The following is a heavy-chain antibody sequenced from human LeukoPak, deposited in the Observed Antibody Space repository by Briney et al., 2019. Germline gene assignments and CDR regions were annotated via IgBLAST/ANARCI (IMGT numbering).Heavy chain of an antibody. V-gene: IGHV4-61*02. CDR2: IYTSGST. D-gene: IGHD3-3*01. CDR3: AREGITIFGVVTPYLDY. J-gene: IGHJ4*02. CDR1: GGSISSGSYY. Sequence: SETLSLTCTVSGGSISSGSYYWSWIRQPAGKGLEWIGRIYTSGSTNYNPSLKSRVTISVDTSKNQFSLKLSSVTAADTAVYYCAREGITIFGVVTPYLDYWGQGTLVTVSS.